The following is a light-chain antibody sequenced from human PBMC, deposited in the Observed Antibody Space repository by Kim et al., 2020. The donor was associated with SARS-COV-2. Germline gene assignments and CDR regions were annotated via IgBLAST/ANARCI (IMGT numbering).Light chain of an antibody. CDR1: SGSIASNY. Sequence: NFMLTQPHSVSESPGKTVTISCTRSSGSIASNYVQWYQQRPGSAPSTLIYEDNQRPSGVPDRFSGSIDSSSNSASLTISGLKTEDEADYYCQSYDSSSRVFGGGTQLTVL. CDR3: QSYDSSSRV. V-gene: IGLV6-57*03. J-gene: IGLJ3*02. CDR2: EDN.